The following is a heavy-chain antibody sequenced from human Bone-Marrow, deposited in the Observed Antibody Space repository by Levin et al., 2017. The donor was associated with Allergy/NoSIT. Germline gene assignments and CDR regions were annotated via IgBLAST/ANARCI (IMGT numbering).Heavy chain of an antibody. CDR2: IYWDDDK. CDR3: AHSSGWLFDL. J-gene: IGHJ4*02. CDR1: GFSLSDSAVG. Sequence: SGPTLVKPTQTLTLTCSFSGFSLSDSAVGVGWIRQPPGKALEWIAFIYWDDDKHYSPSLSSRLTISKDTSKNQVVLTMTNMDPVDTATYYCAHSSGWLFDLWGQGTLVTVSS. V-gene: IGHV2-5*02. D-gene: IGHD6-19*01.